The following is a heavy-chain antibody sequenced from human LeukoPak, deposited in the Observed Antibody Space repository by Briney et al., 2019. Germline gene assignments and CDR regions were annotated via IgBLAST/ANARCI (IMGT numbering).Heavy chain of an antibody. CDR3: ATGGILTTAIGY. D-gene: IGHD3-9*01. CDR2: FDPEDGET. Sequence: GASVKVSCKVSGYTLTELSMHWVRQAPGKGLEWMGGFDPEDGETIYAQKFQGRVTMTEDTSTDTAYMELSSLRSEDTAVYYCATGGILTTAIGYWGQGTLVTVSS. V-gene: IGHV1-24*01. J-gene: IGHJ4*02. CDR1: GYTLTELS.